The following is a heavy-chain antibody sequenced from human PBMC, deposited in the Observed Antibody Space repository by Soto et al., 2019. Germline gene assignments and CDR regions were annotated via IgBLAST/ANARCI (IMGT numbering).Heavy chain of an antibody. Sequence: EVQLVESGGGLVQPGGSLRLSCAASGFTFSRYWMSWVRQAPGKGLEWVANIKQDGTEKKYVDSVKGRFIISRDNAKNSLYRQMNCLRVEDTAVYYCGRDVHYVDIAPTIVGRLFAYWGQGTLVTVSS. D-gene: IGHD5-12*01. CDR2: IKQDGTEK. V-gene: IGHV3-7*01. J-gene: IGHJ4*02. CDR3: GRDVHYVDIAPTIVGRLFAY. CDR1: GFTFSRYW.